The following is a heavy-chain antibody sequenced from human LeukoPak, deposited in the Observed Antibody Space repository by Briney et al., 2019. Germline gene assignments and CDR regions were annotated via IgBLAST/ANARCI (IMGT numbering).Heavy chain of an antibody. D-gene: IGHD2-21*02. J-gene: IGHJ4*02. V-gene: IGHV3-15*01. Sequence: GGSLRLSCAASGFTFNNAWMSWVRQAPGKGLEWVGRIKSRTDGETTDYAAPVKGRFTISRHDSKNTLYLQMMSLETEDTAVYYCTTDWGLPDCGGDCYSSWGQGTLVTVSS. CDR1: GFTFNNAW. CDR3: TTDWGLPDCGGDCYSS. CDR2: IKSRTDGETT.